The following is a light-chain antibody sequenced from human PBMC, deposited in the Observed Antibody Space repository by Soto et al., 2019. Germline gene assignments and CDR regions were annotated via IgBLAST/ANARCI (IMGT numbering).Light chain of an antibody. CDR3: HQSATSIT. Sequence: EVVLTQSPDTLSLSPGERATLSCRASQSIASSYLGWYQQRPGQPPRPLMFATSGRATGTPDRFSGSGNGQDFTLTISRLEPEDFAVYYCHQSATSITFGQGTKVEIK. CDR2: ATS. V-gene: IGKV3-20*01. J-gene: IGKJ2*01. CDR1: QSIASSY.